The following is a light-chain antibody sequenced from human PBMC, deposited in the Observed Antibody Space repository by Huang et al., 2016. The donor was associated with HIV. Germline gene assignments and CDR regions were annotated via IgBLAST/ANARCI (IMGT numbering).Light chain of an antibody. CDR1: QSLLHRNGNNY. CDR3: MQALQTPLT. Sequence: DIVMTQSPLSLSVTPGEPASIPCRSSQSLLHRNGNNYLDWYLQKPGQSQQLLIYVDSSRASGIPDRFNGRGSGTDFTLKISRVEAEDVGVYYCMQALQTPLTFGGGTKVEVK. CDR2: VDS. J-gene: IGKJ4*01. V-gene: IGKV2-28*01.